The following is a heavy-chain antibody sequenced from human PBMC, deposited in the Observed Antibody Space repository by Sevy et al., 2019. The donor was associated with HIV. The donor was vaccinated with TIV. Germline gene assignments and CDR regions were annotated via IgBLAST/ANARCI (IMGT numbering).Heavy chain of an antibody. D-gene: IGHD5-12*01. CDR2: IYYSGST. CDR3: AGRREVATRGSTAYYYYYYGMDV. J-gene: IGHJ6*02. Sequence: QSQTLSLTCTVSGGSISSSSYYWGWIRQPPGKGLEWIGSIYYSGSTYYNPSLKSRVTISVDTSKNQFSLKLSSVTAADTAVYYCAGRREVATRGSTAYYYYYYGMDVWGQGTTVTVSS. V-gene: IGHV4-39*01. CDR1: GGSISSSSYY.